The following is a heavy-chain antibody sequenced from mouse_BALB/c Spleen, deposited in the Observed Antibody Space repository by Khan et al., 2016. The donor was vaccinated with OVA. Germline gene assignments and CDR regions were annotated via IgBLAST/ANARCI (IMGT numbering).Heavy chain of an antibody. CDR3: ARLTGTLFAY. D-gene: IGHD4-1*01. V-gene: IGHV1-7*01. J-gene: IGHJ3*01. CDR1: GYTFTSYW. Sequence: QVQLQQSGAELAKPGASVKMSCKASGYTFTSYWMHWVKQRPGQGLEWIGYINPSTGYTEYNQKFKDKATLTADKSSSPAYMQLSSLTSEDSAVYYCARLTGTLFAYWGQGTLVTVSA. CDR2: INPSTGYT.